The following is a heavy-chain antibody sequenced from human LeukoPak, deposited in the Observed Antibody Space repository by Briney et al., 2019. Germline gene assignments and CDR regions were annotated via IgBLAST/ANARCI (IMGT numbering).Heavy chain of an antibody. V-gene: IGHV3-30*02. Sequence: GGSLRLSCAASGFTFSSYGMNWVRQAPGKGLEWVAFIRYDGSKKYSADSVKGRFTISRDNSKNTLYLQMNSLRAEDTAVYYCAKDYNRAYYYGSGFDYWDQGTLVTVSS. CDR3: AKDYNRAYYYGSGFDY. CDR1: GFTFSSYG. J-gene: IGHJ4*02. CDR2: IRYDGSKK. D-gene: IGHD3-10*01.